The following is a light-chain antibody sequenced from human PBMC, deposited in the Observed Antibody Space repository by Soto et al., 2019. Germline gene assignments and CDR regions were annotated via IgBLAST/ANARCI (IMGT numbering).Light chain of an antibody. CDR3: QQSYRTPLT. CDR2: AAS. V-gene: IGKV1-39*01. CDR1: QSISSY. Sequence: DIQMTQSPSSLSASLGDRVTITCRASQSISSYLNWYQQKPGKAPKLLIYAASSLQSGVPSRFSGSGSGTDFALTISSLQPEDFATYYCQQSYRTPLTFGGGTKVEIK. J-gene: IGKJ4*01.